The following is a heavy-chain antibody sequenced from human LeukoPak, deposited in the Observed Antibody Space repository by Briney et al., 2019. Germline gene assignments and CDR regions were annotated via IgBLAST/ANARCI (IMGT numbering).Heavy chain of an antibody. CDR2: ICNSGGT. CDR1: GDSISTYY. Sequence: PSETLSLTCTVYGDSISTYYWSWIRQPPGKGLEWIGSICNSGGTNYNPSLKSRVTISVDTSKNQFSLNLSSVTAADTAVYYCAKTGRPNNSGWYRWFDPWGQGTLVTVSS. J-gene: IGHJ5*02. CDR3: AKTGRPNNSGWYRWFDP. V-gene: IGHV4-4*09. D-gene: IGHD6-19*01.